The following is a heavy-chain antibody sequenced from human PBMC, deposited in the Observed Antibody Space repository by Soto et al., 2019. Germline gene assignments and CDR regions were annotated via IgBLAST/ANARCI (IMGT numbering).Heavy chain of an antibody. J-gene: IGHJ4*02. V-gene: IGHV3-15*07. CDR1: GITFNNAW. Sequence: GGSLRLSCAASGITFNNAWMHWVRQAPGKGLEWVGRIKTKSDGGTTDYAAPVKGRFTISRDDSENTLYLQMSSLKSEDTAVYYCVTERGYWGQGTLVTVSS. CDR3: VTERGY. CDR2: IKTKSDGGTT.